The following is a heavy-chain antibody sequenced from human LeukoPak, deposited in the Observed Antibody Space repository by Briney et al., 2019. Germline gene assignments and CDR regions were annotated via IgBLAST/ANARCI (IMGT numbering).Heavy chain of an antibody. CDR2: IYSGGST. CDR1: GFTVSSDY. Sequence: GRSLRLSRAASGFTVSSDYRSGVRQAPGKGLEWVSIIYSGGSTYYGDSVKGRFTISRDNSKNTLYLQMNSLRADDTAVYYCARAEGRRSRGNWFDPWGQGTLVAVSS. D-gene: IGHD3-10*01. V-gene: IGHV3-66*01. CDR3: ARAEGRRSRGNWFDP. J-gene: IGHJ5*02.